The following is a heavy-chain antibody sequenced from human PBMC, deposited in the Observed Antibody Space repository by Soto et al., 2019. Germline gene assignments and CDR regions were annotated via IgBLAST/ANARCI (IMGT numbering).Heavy chain of an antibody. Sequence: SETLSLTCTVSGGSIGSSNYCWGWIRQPPGKGLEWIRSSYYSGSTNYNSSLKSRVTISVDTSRNQFSLKLTSVTAADTVVYYCAHLPHYGDPKAGFWGQGTLVTVSS. V-gene: IGHV4-39*01. CDR1: GGSIGSSNYC. J-gene: IGHJ4*02. CDR3: AHLPHYGDPKAGF. D-gene: IGHD4-17*01. CDR2: SYYSGST.